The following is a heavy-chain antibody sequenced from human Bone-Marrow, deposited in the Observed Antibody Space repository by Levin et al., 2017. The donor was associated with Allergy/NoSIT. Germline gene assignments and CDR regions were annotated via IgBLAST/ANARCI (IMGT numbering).Heavy chain of an antibody. CDR2: INAKTGDT. CDR1: GYTFTDNY. V-gene: IGHV1-2*02. CDR3: ARKARFFDWLDY. D-gene: IGHD3-9*01. J-gene: IGHJ4*02. Sequence: PGESLKISCKTSGYTFTDNYIHWVRQAPGQGLEWMGWINAKTGDTKYPQKFQDRITITREVAINSVYLEVNRLRYDDTAVYYCARKARFFDWLDYWGQGALVIVSS.